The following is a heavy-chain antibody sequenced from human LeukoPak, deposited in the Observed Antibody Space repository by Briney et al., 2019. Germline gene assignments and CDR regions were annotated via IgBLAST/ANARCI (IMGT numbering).Heavy chain of an antibody. Sequence: ASVKVSCKASGYTFTSYDINWVRQATGQGLEWMGWMNPNSGNTGYAQKFQGRVTMTRNTSISTAYMELSSLRSEDMAVYYCARGRRYCSGGSCYSFVWFDPWGQGTLVTVSS. D-gene: IGHD2-15*01. CDR2: MNPNSGNT. J-gene: IGHJ5*02. CDR1: GYTFTSYD. V-gene: IGHV1-8*01. CDR3: ARGRRYCSGGSCYSFVWFDP.